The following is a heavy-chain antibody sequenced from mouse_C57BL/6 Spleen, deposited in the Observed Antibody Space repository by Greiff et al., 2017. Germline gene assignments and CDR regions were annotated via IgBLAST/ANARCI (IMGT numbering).Heavy chain of an antibody. CDR1: GYTFTSYW. V-gene: IGHV1-50*01. D-gene: IGHD3-2*02. CDR2: IDPSDSYT. J-gene: IGHJ2*01. Sequence: QVQLQQPGAELVKPGASVKLSCKASGYTFTSYWMQWVKQRPGQGLEWIGEIDPSDSYTNYNQKFKGKATLTVDTSSSTAYMQLSSLTSEDSAVYYCARRGYDGGYYFDHWCQGTTLTVSS. CDR3: ARRGYDGGYYFDH.